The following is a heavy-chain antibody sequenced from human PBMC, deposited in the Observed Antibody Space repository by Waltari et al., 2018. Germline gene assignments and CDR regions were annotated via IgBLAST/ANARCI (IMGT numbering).Heavy chain of an antibody. CDR1: GYSISSGSY. CDR3: ARVREGDIVVVPAATNWFDP. CDR2: IYHSGST. J-gene: IGHJ5*02. V-gene: IGHV4-38-2*01. D-gene: IGHD2-2*01. Sequence: QVQLQESGPGLVKPSETLSLTCAVSGYSISSGSYWGWIRPPPGKGLEWIGSIYHSGSTYYNPSLKSRVTISVDTSKNQFSLKLSSVTAADTAVYYCARVREGDIVVVPAATNWFDPWGQGTLVTVSS.